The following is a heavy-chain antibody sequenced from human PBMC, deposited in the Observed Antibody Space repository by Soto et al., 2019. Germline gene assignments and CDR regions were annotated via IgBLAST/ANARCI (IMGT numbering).Heavy chain of an antibody. CDR2: IRYDGSNK. Sequence: GGSLRLSCAASGFTFSGYAMSWVRQAPGKGLEWVSVIRYDGSNKYYADSVKGRFTISRDNSKNTLYLQMNSLRAEDTAVYYCAKDLSTVPDYWGQGTLVTVSS. CDR3: AKDLSTVPDY. CDR1: GFTFSGYA. J-gene: IGHJ4*02. V-gene: IGHV3-30*02. D-gene: IGHD4-17*01.